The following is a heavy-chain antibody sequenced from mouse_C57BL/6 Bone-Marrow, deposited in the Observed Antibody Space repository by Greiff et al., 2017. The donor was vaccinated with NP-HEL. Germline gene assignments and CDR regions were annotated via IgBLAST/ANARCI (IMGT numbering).Heavy chain of an antibody. CDR1: GFNIKDDY. CDR2: IDPENGDT. V-gene: IGHV14-4*01. D-gene: IGHD1-1*01. CDR3: TLSSPWYFDV. Sequence: EVQLQQSGAELVRPGASVKLSCTASGFNIKDDYMHWVKQRPEQGLEWIGWIDPENGDTEYASKFQGKATITADTSSNTADLQLSSLTSEDTAVYYCTLSSPWYFDVWGTGTTVTVSS. J-gene: IGHJ1*03.